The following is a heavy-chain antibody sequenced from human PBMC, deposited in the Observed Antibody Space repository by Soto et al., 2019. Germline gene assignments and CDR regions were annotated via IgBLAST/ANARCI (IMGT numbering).Heavy chain of an antibody. V-gene: IGHV3-30-3*01. CDR3: ARAVSGYDWF. D-gene: IGHD5-12*01. CDR1: GFTFSSYA. Sequence: QVQLVESGGGVVQPGRSLRLSCAASGFTFSSYAMHWVRQAPGKGLEWVAVISYDGSNKYYADSVKGRFTISRDNSKNTLYLQMNSLRAEDTAVYYCARAVSGYDWFWGQGTLVTVSS. CDR2: ISYDGSNK. J-gene: IGHJ4*02.